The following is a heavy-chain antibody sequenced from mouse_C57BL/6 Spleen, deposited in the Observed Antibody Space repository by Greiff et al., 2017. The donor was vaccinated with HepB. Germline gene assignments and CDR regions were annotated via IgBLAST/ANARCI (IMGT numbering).Heavy chain of an antibody. Sequence: QVQLQQPGAELVMPGASVKLSCKASGYTFTSYWMHWVKQRPIQGLEWIGNIDPSDSETHYNQKFKDKATLTVDKSSSTAYMQLSSLTSEDSAVYYCARSRSGITTFDYWGQGTTLTVSS. D-gene: IGHD1-1*01. CDR2: IDPSDSET. CDR1: GYTFTSYW. V-gene: IGHV1-52*01. CDR3: ARSRSGITTFDY. J-gene: IGHJ2*01.